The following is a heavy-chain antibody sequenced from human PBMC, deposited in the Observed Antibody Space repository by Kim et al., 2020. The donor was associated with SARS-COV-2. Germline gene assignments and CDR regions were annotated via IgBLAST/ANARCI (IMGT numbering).Heavy chain of an antibody. Sequence: SQTLSLTCAISGDSVSSNSVAWNWIRQSPSRGLEWLGRTYYRSKWYNEYAVSVKSRITINPDTSKNQFSLQLNSVTPEDTAVYYCARDREQQLASYYYYGMDVWGQGTTVTVSS. V-gene: IGHV6-1*01. CDR2: TYYRSKWYN. CDR1: GDSVSSNSVA. D-gene: IGHD6-13*01. J-gene: IGHJ6*02. CDR3: ARDREQQLASYYYYGMDV.